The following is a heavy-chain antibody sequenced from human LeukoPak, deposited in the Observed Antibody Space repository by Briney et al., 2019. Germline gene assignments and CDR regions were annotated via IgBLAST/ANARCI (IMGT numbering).Heavy chain of an antibody. J-gene: IGHJ2*01. Sequence: SETLSLTCTVSGGSISSYYWNWIRQPPGKGLEWIGYIYYSGSTNYNASLKSRVTISVDTSKNQFSLKLSSVTAADTAIYYCARQTYYYDSSGHPYWYFDLWGRGTLVTVSS. D-gene: IGHD3-22*01. CDR1: GGSISSYY. CDR2: IYYSGST. V-gene: IGHV4-59*08. CDR3: ARQTYYYDSSGHPYWYFDL.